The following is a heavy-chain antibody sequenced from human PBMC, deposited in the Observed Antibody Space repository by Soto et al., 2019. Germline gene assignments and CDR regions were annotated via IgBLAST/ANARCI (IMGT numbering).Heavy chain of an antibody. Sequence: SETLSLNCTVSGGSISSDYWSWIRQPPGKGLEWIGYIYYSGSTNYNPSLKSRVTISVDTSKNQFSLKLSSVTAADTAVYYCARVNGHCSSTSCYRNYYYYYMDVWGKGTTVT. CDR2: IYYSGST. D-gene: IGHD2-2*01. CDR3: ARVNGHCSSTSCYRNYYYYYMDV. V-gene: IGHV4-59*01. CDR1: GGSISSDY. J-gene: IGHJ6*03.